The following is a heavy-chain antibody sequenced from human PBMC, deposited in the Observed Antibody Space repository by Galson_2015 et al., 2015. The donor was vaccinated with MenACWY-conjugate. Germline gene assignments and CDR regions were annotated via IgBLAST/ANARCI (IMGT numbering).Heavy chain of an antibody. CDR2: VSSSGRST. Sequence: SLRLSCAASGFTFSSYAMSWVRQAPGKGLEWVSGVSSSGRSTKNSDSVKGRFTISRDNSKNTVYLQMNSLRAEDTAVYYCARVGYGSGSYYPPTYYYYGMDVWGQGTTVTVSS. J-gene: IGHJ6*02. V-gene: IGHV3-23*01. D-gene: IGHD3-10*01. CDR1: GFTFSSYA. CDR3: ARVGYGSGSYYPPTYYYYGMDV.